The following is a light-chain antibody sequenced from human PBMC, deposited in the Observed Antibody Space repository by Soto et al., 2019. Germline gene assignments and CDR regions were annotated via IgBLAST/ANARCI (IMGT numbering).Light chain of an antibody. CDR2: DVN. J-gene: IGLJ1*01. Sequence: QSALTQPAYVSGSPGQSITISCTGTSSDVGGYDYVSWYQQLPGKAPKLLIYDVNNRPSGVSHRFSGSKSGNTASLTISGLQAEDEADYYCSSYTGSSTFVFGTGTKVTVL. CDR3: SSYTGSSTFV. CDR1: SSDVGGYDY. V-gene: IGLV2-14*01.